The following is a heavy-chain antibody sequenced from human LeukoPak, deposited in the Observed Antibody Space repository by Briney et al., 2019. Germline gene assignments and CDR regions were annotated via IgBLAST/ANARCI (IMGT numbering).Heavy chain of an antibody. CDR1: GFTFSSYE. CDR2: MSSRGSII. D-gene: IGHD6-13*01. V-gene: IGHV3-48*03. Sequence: AGSLRLSCAASGFTFSSYEMNWVRQAPGKGLEWVSYMSSRGSIIFYADSVKGRFTISRDNAKNSLYLQMDSLRVEDTAVYYCARGAAGGMYNWFDPWGQGTLVTVSS. CDR3: ARGAAGGMYNWFDP. J-gene: IGHJ5*02.